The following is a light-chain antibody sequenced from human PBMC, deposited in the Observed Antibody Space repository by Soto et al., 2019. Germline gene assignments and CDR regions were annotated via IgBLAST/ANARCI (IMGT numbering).Light chain of an antibody. CDR2: GAS. J-gene: IGKJ2*01. CDR1: QSVSNDY. V-gene: IGKV3-20*01. CDR3: HYYVNSPAIYT. Sequence: EIVLTQSPGTLSLSPGDRATLSCRASQSVSNDYLAWYQQRPGQAPRLLIYGASSRATGIPDRFSGSGSGTEFTLTISRLEPEDVAFYFCHYYVNSPAIYTFGQGTKLEIK.